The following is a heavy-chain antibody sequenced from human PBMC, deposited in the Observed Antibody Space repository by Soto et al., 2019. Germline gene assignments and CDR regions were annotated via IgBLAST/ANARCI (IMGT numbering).Heavy chain of an antibody. CDR2: ISGSGGST. V-gene: IGHV3-23*01. CDR3: AKEGPGGGSYYYYYYMDV. D-gene: IGHD3-16*01. Sequence: HTSGSLRLSCAASGFTFSSYAMSWVRQAPGQGLEWVSAISGSGGSTYYAYSVKGRFTISRDNSKNTLYLQMNSLRAEDTAVYYCAKEGPGGGSYYYYYYMDVWGKGTTVTVSS. CDR1: GFTFSSYA. J-gene: IGHJ6*03.